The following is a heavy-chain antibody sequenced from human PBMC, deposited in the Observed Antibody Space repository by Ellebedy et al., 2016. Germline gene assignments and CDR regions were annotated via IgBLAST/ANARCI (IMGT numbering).Heavy chain of an antibody. V-gene: IGHV3-49*03. CDR1: GFTFGDYA. Sequence: GESLKISCTASGFTFGDYAMSWFRQAPGKGLEWVGFIRSKAYGGTTEYAASVKGRFTISRDDSKSIAYLQMNSLKTEDTAVYYCTSFKKGLAVAGSATFDYWGQGTLVTVSS. J-gene: IGHJ4*02. CDR3: TSFKKGLAVAGSATFDY. CDR2: IRSKAYGGTT. D-gene: IGHD6-19*01.